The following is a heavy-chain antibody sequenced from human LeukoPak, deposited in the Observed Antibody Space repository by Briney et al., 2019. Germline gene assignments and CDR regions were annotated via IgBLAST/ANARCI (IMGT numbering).Heavy chain of an antibody. Sequence: ASVKVSCKASGYTFTSYYMHWVRQAPGQGLEWMGIINPSGGSTSYAQKFQGRVTMTRDTSTSTVYMELSSLRSDDTAVYYCARDGTVPAAMGHAFDIWGQGTMVTVSS. CDR3: ARDGTVPAAMGHAFDI. V-gene: IGHV1-46*01. CDR2: INPSGGST. CDR1: GYTFTSYY. J-gene: IGHJ3*02. D-gene: IGHD2-2*01.